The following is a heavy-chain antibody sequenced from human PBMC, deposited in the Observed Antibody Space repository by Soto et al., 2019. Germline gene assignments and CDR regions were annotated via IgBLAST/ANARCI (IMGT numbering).Heavy chain of an antibody. CDR2: ISGSSDHT. CDR3: AKDGSYSSSWPYYFDH. Sequence: EVQLLESGGALVQPGGSMRLSCAASGFTFSTNTMTWLRQAPGKGLEWVSSISGSSDHTYYADSVKGRLIVSRDNSNNTLYLQMNSLRAEDTAVYYCAKDGSYSSSWPYYFDHWGQGTLVTVSS. J-gene: IGHJ4*02. V-gene: IGHV3-23*01. CDR1: GFTFSTNT. D-gene: IGHD6-13*01.